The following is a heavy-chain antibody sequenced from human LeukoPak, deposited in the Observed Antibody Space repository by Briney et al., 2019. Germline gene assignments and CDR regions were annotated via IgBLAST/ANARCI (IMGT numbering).Heavy chain of an antibody. CDR3: ARDYSITGTGNWFDP. CDR2: IIPIFGTA. CDR1: GYTFTSYG. Sequence: SVKVSCKASGYTFTSYGISWVRQAPGQGLEWMGGIIPIFGTANYAQKFQGRVTITTDESTSTAYMELSSLRSEDTAVYYCARDYSITGTGNWFDPWGQGTLVTVSS. V-gene: IGHV1-69*05. J-gene: IGHJ5*02. D-gene: IGHD1-20*01.